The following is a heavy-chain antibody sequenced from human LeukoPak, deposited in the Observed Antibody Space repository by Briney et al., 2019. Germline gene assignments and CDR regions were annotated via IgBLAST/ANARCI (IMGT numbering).Heavy chain of an antibody. J-gene: IGHJ4*02. D-gene: IGHD5-18*01. CDR3: AKERDTAMVTIDY. V-gene: IGHV3-30*02. Sequence: QAGGSLRLSCAASGFTFSSYGMHWVRQAPGKGLEWVAFMRYDGSNKYYADSVKGRFTISRDNSKNTLYLQMNSLRAEDTAVYYCAKERDTAMVTIDYWGQGTLVTVSS. CDR1: GFTFSSYG. CDR2: MRYDGSNK.